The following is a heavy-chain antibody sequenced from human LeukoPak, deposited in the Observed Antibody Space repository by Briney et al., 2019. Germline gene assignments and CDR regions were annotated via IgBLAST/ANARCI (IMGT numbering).Heavy chain of an antibody. D-gene: IGHD4-17*01. CDR3: AMATTVTTSYYYGMDV. CDR1: GGSISSGGYS. CDR2: IYHSGST. Sequence: PSQTLSLTCAVAGGSISSGGYSWSWIRQPPGKGLEWIGYIYHSGSTYYNPSLKSRVTISVDRSKNQFSLKLSSVTAADTAVYYCAMATTVTTSYYYGMDVWGKGTTVTVSS. J-gene: IGHJ6*04. V-gene: IGHV4-30-2*01.